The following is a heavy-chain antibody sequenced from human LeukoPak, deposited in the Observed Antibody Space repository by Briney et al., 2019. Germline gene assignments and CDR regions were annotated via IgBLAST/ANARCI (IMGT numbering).Heavy chain of an antibody. CDR3: ARRYSSVWYNGYPIDY. CDR2: IYYSGCT. D-gene: IGHD6-19*01. Sequence: SETLSLTCTVSGGSISSSSYYWGWIRQPPGKGLEWIGSIYYSGCTYYNPSLKSRVTISVDTSKNQFSLKLSSVTAADTAVYYCARRYSSVWYNGYPIDYWGQGTLVTVSS. V-gene: IGHV4-39*07. CDR1: GGSISSSSYY. J-gene: IGHJ4*02.